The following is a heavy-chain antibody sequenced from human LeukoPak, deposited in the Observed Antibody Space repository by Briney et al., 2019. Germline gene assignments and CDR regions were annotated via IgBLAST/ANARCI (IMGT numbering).Heavy chain of an antibody. V-gene: IGHV3-23*01. CDR3: AKRGVVIRVILVGFHKEAYYFDS. CDR1: GITVSNYG. Sequence: PGGSLRLSCAVSGITVSNYGMCWVRQAPGKGLEWVAGISGSGGSTHYADSVKGRFTISRDNPRNTLYLQMNSLRPEDTAVYFCAKRGVVIRVILVGFHKEAYYFDSWGQGALVTVSS. J-gene: IGHJ4*02. CDR2: ISGSGGST. D-gene: IGHD3-22*01.